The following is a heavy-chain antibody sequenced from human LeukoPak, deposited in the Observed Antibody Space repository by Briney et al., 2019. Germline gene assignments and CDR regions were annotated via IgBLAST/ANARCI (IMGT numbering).Heavy chain of an antibody. CDR3: ARDGDSGFDY. J-gene: IGHJ4*02. V-gene: IGHV3-33*01. CDR1: GFTFSSYG. D-gene: IGHD1-26*01. CDR2: IWYDGSNK. Sequence: GRSLRLSCAASGFTFSSYGMHWVRQAPGEGLEWVAVIWYDGSNKYYADSVKGRFTISRDNSKNTLYLQMNSLRAEDTAVYYCARDGDSGFDYWGQGTLVTVSS.